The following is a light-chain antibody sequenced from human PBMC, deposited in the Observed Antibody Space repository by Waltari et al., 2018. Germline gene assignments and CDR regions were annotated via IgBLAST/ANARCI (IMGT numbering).Light chain of an antibody. V-gene: IGLV2-14*01. CDR3: SSYTSSFNWV. CDR2: EVS. Sequence: QSALTQPASVSGSPGQSITISCTGTSSDVGGYNYVSWYQQHPGKAPKLMIYEVSKRPSGVSNRFSGSKSGNTASLTISGLQAEDEADYYCSSYTSSFNWVFGGGTKLTVL. CDR1: SSDVGGYNY. J-gene: IGLJ3*02.